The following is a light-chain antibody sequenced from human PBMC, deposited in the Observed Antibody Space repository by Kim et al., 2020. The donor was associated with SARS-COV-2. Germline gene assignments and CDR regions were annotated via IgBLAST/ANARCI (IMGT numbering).Light chain of an antibody. V-gene: IGLV3-19*01. J-gene: IGLJ2*01. CDR1: SLRSYY. CDR3: NSRDSSGNHLDV. CDR2: GKN. Sequence: SSELTQDPAVSVALGQTVRITCQGDSLRSYYASWYQQKPGQAPVLVIYGKNNRPSGIPDRLSGSSSGNTASLTITGAQAEDEADYYCNSRDSSGNHLDVF.